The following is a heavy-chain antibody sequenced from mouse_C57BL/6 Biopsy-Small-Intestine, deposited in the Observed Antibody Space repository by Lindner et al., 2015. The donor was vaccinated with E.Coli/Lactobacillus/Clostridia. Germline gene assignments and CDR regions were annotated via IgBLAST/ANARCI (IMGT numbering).Heavy chain of an antibody. D-gene: IGHD1-1*01. V-gene: IGHV1-42*01. CDR1: GYSFTGYY. J-gene: IGHJ4*01. CDR2: INPSTGGT. CDR3: ARGGFITTVVRGHYYAMDY. Sequence: VQLQESGPELVKPGASVKISCKASGYSFTGYYMNWVKQSPEKSLEWIGEINPSTGGTTYNQKFKAKATLTVDKSSSTAYMQLKGLTSEDSAVYYCARGGFITTVVRGHYYAMDYWGQGTSVTVSS.